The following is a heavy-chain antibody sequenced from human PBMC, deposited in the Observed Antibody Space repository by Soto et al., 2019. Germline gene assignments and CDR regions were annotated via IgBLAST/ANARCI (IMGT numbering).Heavy chain of an antibody. Sequence: QPPGKGLEWIGYIYYSGSTNYNPSLKSRVTISVDTSKNQFSLKLSSVTAADTAVYYCARGGLGLPNWYFDLWGRGTLVTVSS. V-gene: IGHV4-59*01. CDR2: IYYSGST. J-gene: IGHJ2*01. CDR3: ARGGLGLPNWYFDL. D-gene: IGHD3-9*01.